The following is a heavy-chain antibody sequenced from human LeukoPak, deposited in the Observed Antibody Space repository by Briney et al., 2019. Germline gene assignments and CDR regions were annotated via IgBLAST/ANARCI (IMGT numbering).Heavy chain of an antibody. Sequence: SETLSLTCTVSGGSISSYYWSWIRQPPGKGLEWIGYIYYSGSTNYNPSLKSRVTISVDTSKNQSSLKLSSVTAADTAVYYYARRLGCSGGSCYNWFDPWGQGTLVTVSS. CDR3: ARRLGCSGGSCYNWFDP. CDR2: IYYSGST. CDR1: GGSISSYY. D-gene: IGHD2-15*01. J-gene: IGHJ5*02. V-gene: IGHV4-59*01.